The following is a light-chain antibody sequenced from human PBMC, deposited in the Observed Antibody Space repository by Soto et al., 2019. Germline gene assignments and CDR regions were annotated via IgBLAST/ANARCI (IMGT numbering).Light chain of an antibody. Sequence: EIVMTQSPATLSGSRGEIATLSCRASQSTSIYLAWYQQKPGQAPRLLIYDVFNRATGIPARFSGSGSGTDFTLTISSLEPEDFAVYYYQQRSNWPPEITFGQGTRLEIK. CDR1: QSTSIY. V-gene: IGKV3-11*01. CDR3: QQRSNWPPEIT. CDR2: DVF. J-gene: IGKJ5*01.